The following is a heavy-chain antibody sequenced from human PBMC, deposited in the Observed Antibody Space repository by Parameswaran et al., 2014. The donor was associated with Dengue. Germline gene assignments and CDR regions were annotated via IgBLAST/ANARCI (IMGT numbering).Heavy chain of an antibody. Sequence: WVRQAPGQGLEWMGVINPSGGSTTCAQKFQGRVTMTRDTSTTTVFMELSSLRSEDTAVYYCARDFHMTTVTDFDYWGQGTLVTVSS. CDR3: ARDFHMTTVTDFDY. D-gene: IGHD4-17*01. CDR2: INPSGGST. J-gene: IGHJ4*02. V-gene: IGHV1-46*01.